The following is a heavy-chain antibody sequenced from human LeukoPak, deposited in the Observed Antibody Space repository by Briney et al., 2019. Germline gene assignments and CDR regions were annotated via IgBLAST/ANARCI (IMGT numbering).Heavy chain of an antibody. CDR2: ISGSGVNT. CDR3: AKKGPPGLGDAFDI. V-gene: IGHV3-23*01. D-gene: IGHD3-16*01. CDR1: GFTFSSYA. J-gene: IGHJ3*02. Sequence: GGSLRLSCAASGFTFSSYAMSWVRQAPGKGLEWVSTISGSGVNTFYADSVKGRFTISRDNSKKTLYLQMSSLRAEDTAIYYCAKKGPPGLGDAFDIWGQGTMVTVSS.